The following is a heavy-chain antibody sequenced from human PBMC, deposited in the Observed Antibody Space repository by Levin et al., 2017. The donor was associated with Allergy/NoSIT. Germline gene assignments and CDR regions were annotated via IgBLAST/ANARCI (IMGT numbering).Heavy chain of an antibody. CDR3: ARGGYDILTAHWGYYYYYMDG. CDR2: ISSSGSTI. J-gene: IGHJ6*03. CDR1: GFTFSSYE. Sequence: GGSLRLSCAASGFTFSSYEMNWVRQAPGKGLEWVSYISSSGSTIYYADSVKGRFTISRDNAKNSLYLQMNSLRAEDTAVYYSARGGYDILTAHWGYYYYYMDGWGKGTTVTVSS. V-gene: IGHV3-48*03. D-gene: IGHD3-9*01.